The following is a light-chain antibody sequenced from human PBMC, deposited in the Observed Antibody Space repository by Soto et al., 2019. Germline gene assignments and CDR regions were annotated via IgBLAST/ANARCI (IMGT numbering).Light chain of an antibody. CDR1: QSVLHSPTNNNY. CDR3: HQYYSTPRT. CDR2: WAS. Sequence: DIVMTQSPDSLAVSLGEMATINCKSSQSVLHSPTNNNYLAWYQKKPGQPPKLLIYWASTRESEVPDRFSGSGSGTDFTLTSNSLQAEDAAVYYCHQYYSTPRTFGQGTKVEIK. V-gene: IGKV4-1*01. J-gene: IGKJ1*01.